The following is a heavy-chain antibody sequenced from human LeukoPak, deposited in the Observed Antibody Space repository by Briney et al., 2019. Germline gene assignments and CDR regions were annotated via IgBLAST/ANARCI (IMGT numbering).Heavy chain of an antibody. CDR3: AKNGGSWHYYGGWFDP. J-gene: IGHJ5*02. D-gene: IGHD3-10*01. Sequence: PSETLSLTCTVSGGSISTSSYYWAWIRQPPGKGLEWIGSIYNSGGSYYNPSLKSRVSISVDTSKYQFSLELSSMTAADTAVYYCAKNGGSWHYYGGWFDPWSQGTLVTVSS. V-gene: IGHV4-39*07. CDR2: IYNSGGS. CDR1: GGSISTSSYY.